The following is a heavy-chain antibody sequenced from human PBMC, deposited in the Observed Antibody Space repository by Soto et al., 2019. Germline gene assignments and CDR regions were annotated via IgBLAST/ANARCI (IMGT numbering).Heavy chain of an antibody. D-gene: IGHD2-15*01. CDR1: GGSFSGYY. J-gene: IGHJ5*02. Sequence: QVQLQQWGAGLLKPSETLSLTCAVYGGSFSGYYWSWIRQPPGKGLEWIGEINHSGSTNYNPSLKSRGTISVDTSKNQFSLKRSSVTAADTAVYYCARKRWSPRTLWFDPWGQGTLVTVSS. CDR2: INHSGST. V-gene: IGHV4-34*01. CDR3: ARKRWSPRTLWFDP.